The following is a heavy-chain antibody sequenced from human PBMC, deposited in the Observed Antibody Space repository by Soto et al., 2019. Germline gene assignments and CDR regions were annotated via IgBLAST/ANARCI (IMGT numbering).Heavy chain of an antibody. V-gene: IGHV4-61*01. D-gene: IGHD5-18*01. CDR2: IYDSGST. CDR1: GGSVSSGSYY. CDR3: ARGGGVTATFDY. J-gene: IGHJ4*02. Sequence: QVQLQESGPGLVKPSETVSLTCTVSGGSVSSGSYYWSWIRQPPGKGLEWIGYIYDSGSTNYNPSLKSRVTISVDTSKNQFSLTLSSVIAADTAVYYCARGGGVTATFDYWGQGTLVTVPS.